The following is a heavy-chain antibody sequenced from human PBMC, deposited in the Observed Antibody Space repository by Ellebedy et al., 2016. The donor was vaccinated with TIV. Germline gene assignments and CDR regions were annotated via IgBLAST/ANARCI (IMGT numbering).Heavy chain of an antibody. J-gene: IGHJ4*02. CDR1: GFTFSNYA. CDR3: VKGSIAVTGTCFDS. Sequence: PGGSLRLSCAASGFTFSNYALNWVRQAPGKGLEWVAIISFDGRNKYYADSVKGRFTISRDNAKNSLYLQMHSLRAEDTAFYYCVKGSIAVTGTCFDSWGQGTLVTVSS. D-gene: IGHD6-13*01. CDR2: ISFDGRNK. V-gene: IGHV3-30-3*02.